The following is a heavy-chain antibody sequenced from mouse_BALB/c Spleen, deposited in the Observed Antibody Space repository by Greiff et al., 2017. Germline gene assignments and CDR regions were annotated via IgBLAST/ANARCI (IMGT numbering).Heavy chain of an antibody. Sequence: QVQLQQSGAELARPGASVKLSCKASGYTFTSYWMQWVKQRPGQGLEWIGAIYPGDGDTRYTQKFKGKATLTADKSSSTAYMQLSSLASEDSAVYYCARSAPYDYDDGVWFAYWGQGTLVTVSA. CDR2: IYPGDGDT. V-gene: IGHV1-87*01. J-gene: IGHJ3*01. CDR3: ARSAPYDYDDGVWFAY. D-gene: IGHD2-4*01. CDR1: GYTFTSYW.